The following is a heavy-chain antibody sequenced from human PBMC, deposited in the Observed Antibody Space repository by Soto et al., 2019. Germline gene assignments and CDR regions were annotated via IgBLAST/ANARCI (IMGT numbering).Heavy chain of an antibody. CDR2: IYPGDSDA. CDR3: ARQGGEYNTMSDY. D-gene: IGHD3-10*01. J-gene: IGHJ4*02. V-gene: IGHV5-51*01. CDR1: GYTFSKYW. Sequence: GESLKISCMGSGYTFSKYWIGWVRQTPGKGLEWMGMIYPGDSDARYSPSFEGQVTFSVDKSINTAYLQWNSLKASDTAMYYCARQGGEYNTMSDYWGQGTLVTVSS.